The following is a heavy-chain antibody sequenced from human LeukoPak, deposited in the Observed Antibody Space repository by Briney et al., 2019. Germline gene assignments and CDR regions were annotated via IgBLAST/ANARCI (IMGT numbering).Heavy chain of an antibody. J-gene: IGHJ4*02. CDR2: IYYSAST. D-gene: IGHD1-1*01. Sequence: PSETLSLTCTVSGGSITSDNYYWSWIRQPPGKGLEWLGYIYYSASTYYNPSLKSRVTISVDTSKNQFSLKLTSVTAADTAVYYCARSNWNLFDYWGQGTLVTVSS. CDR3: ARSNWNLFDY. CDR1: GGSITSDNYY. V-gene: IGHV4-30-4*08.